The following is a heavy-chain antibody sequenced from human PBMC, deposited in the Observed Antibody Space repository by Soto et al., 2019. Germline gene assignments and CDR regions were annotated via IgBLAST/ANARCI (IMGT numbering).Heavy chain of an antibody. CDR2: ITFSGNTV. V-gene: IGHV3-11*01. CDR3: ARVSWREKYGMDV. J-gene: IGHJ6*02. CDR1: GFTFIDSY. Sequence: WGSLSLSGAASGFTFIDSYMSWIRQAAGKGLEWISYITFSGNTVYYADSLKGRFTISRDNAKNSLYLQMNRLRAEDTAVYYCARVSWREKYGMDVWGQGTTVTVSS.